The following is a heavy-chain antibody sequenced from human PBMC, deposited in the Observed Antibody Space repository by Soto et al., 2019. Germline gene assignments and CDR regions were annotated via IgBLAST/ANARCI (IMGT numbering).Heavy chain of an antibody. CDR2: ISYDGSKK. D-gene: IGHD5-12*01. CDR3: ARDKRYSGYEYFDY. Sequence: GGSLRLSCAAPGFTFSTYAMHWVRQAPGKGLEWVAVISYDGSKKYYADSVKGRFTISRDNSKNTLYLQMNSLRAEDTAVYYCARDKRYSGYEYFDYWGQGTLVTSPQ. J-gene: IGHJ4*02. CDR1: GFTFSTYA. V-gene: IGHV3-30-3*01.